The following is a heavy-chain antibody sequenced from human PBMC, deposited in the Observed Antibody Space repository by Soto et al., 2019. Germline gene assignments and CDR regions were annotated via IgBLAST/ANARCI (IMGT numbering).Heavy chain of an antibody. CDR2: INPNSGGT. CDR3: ARDLMVRGVYYGMDV. V-gene: IGHV1-2*02. D-gene: IGHD3-10*01. Sequence: GASVKFSCKASGYTFTGYYMPWVRQAPGQGREGMGWINPNSGGTNYAQKFQGRVTMTRDTTISTAYMELSRLRSDDTAVYHCARDLMVRGVYYGMDVWGQGTTVTVSS. J-gene: IGHJ6*02. CDR1: GYTFTGYY.